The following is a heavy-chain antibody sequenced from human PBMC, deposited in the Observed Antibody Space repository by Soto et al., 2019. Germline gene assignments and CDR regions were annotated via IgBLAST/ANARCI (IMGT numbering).Heavy chain of an antibody. V-gene: IGHV4-34*01. J-gene: IGHJ6*02. CDR3: ARGCAMVRNYYYYDMDA. Sequence: SETLSLTCAVYGGSFSGYYWSWIRQPPGKGLEWIGEINHSGSTNYNPSLKSRVTISVDTSKNQFSLKLSSVTAADTAVYYCARGCAMVRNYYYYDMDAWGQGITVTVS. CDR2: INHSGST. D-gene: IGHD3-10*01. CDR1: GGSFSGYY.